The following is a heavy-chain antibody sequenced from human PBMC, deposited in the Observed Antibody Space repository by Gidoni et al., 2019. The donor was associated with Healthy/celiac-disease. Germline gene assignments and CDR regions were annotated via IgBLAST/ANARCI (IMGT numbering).Heavy chain of an antibody. CDR2: IIPIFGTA. CDR1: GGTFSSYA. CDR3: ARDTLPYYYDSSGYGAFDY. J-gene: IGHJ4*02. Sequence: QVQLVQSGAEVKKPGSSVKVSCKASGGTFSSYAISWVRQAPGQGLEWMGGIIPIFGTANYAQKFQGRVTITADESTSTAYMELSSLRSEDTAVYYCARDTLPYYYDSSGYGAFDYWGQGTLVTVSS. D-gene: IGHD3-22*01. V-gene: IGHV1-69*01.